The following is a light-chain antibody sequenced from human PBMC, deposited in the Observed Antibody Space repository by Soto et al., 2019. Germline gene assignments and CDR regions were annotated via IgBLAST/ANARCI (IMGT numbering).Light chain of an antibody. Sequence: DIQMTQSPSSLSASVGDRVTITCRASQDITNYLAWFQQKPGKAPKSLIYTASSLHSGVPSKFSGSGSGTDFTLTISSLQPEEFATYYCQQYHSYPITFGQGTRLVMK. CDR3: QQYHSYPIT. J-gene: IGKJ5*01. CDR1: QDITNY. CDR2: TAS. V-gene: IGKV1-16*02.